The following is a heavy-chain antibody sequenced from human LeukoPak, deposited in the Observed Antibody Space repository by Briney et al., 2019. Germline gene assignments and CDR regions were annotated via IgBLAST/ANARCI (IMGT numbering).Heavy chain of an antibody. Sequence: ASVKVSCKASGYTFTSYDINWVRQATGQGLEWMGWMNPNSGNTAYTQKFQGRVTITRNTSISTAYMELRSLRSDDTAVYYCARSCWDDYYDSSAFDYWGQGTLVTVSS. CDR1: GYTFTSYD. V-gene: IGHV1-8*03. J-gene: IGHJ4*02. CDR2: MNPNSGNT. D-gene: IGHD3-22*01. CDR3: ARSCWDDYYDSSAFDY.